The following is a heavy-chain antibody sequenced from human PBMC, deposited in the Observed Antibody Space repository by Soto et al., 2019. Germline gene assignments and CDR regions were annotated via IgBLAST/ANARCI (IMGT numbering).Heavy chain of an antibody. J-gene: IGHJ4*02. V-gene: IGHV3-7*03. D-gene: IGHD1-26*01. CDR1: GFTFSSFW. CDR2: TKQDGSDK. Sequence: TGGSLRLSCAASGFTFSSFWMSWVRRAPGKGLEWVANTKQDGSDKNYVDSVKGRFTISRDNAKNSLYLQMNSLRVGDTAMYYCARDVSGKLGHDSWGQGTLVTVSS. CDR3: ARDVSGKLGHDS.